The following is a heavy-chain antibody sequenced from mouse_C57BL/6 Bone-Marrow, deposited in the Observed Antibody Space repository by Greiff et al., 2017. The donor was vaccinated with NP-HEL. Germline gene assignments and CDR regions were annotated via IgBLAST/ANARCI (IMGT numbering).Heavy chain of an antibody. V-gene: IGHV1-72*01. Sequence: QVQLKQPGAELVKPGASVKLSCKASGYTFTSYWMHWVKQRPGRGLEWIGRIDPNSGGTKYNEKFKSKATLTVDKPSSTAYMQLSSLTSEDSAVYYCARGVITTVVYWYFDVWGTGTTVTVSS. D-gene: IGHD1-1*01. CDR3: ARGVITTVVYWYFDV. CDR2: IDPNSGGT. J-gene: IGHJ1*03. CDR1: GYTFTSYW.